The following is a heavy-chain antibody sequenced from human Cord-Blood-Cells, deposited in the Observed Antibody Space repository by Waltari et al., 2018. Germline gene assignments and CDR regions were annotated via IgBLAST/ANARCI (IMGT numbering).Heavy chain of an antibody. CDR1: GGPISSYY. V-gene: IGHV4-59*01. Sequence: QVQLQESGPGLVKPSETLSLPCTVSGGPISSYYWRWIRQPPGKGLEWIGYIYYSGSTNYNPSLKSRVTISVDTSKNQFSLKLSSVTAADTAVYYCARDRPITGTTFGYYYYGMDVWGQGTTVTVSS. D-gene: IGHD1-20*01. CDR3: ARDRPITGTTFGYYYYGMDV. CDR2: IYYSGST. J-gene: IGHJ6*02.